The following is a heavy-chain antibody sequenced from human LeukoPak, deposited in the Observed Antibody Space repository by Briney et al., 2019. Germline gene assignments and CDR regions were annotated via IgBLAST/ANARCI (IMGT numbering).Heavy chain of an antibody. V-gene: IGHV3-7*01. Sequence: GGSLRLSCAASGFTFSTYWMSWVRQAPGKGLEWVANIKQDGSEKYFVDSVKGRFTISRDNAKNSLYLQMNSLRVEDTAVYYCARDLGKIGGNSSPFDYWGQGTLVTVSS. CDR1: GFTFSTYW. J-gene: IGHJ4*02. CDR3: ARDLGKIGGNSSPFDY. D-gene: IGHD4-23*01. CDR2: IKQDGSEK.